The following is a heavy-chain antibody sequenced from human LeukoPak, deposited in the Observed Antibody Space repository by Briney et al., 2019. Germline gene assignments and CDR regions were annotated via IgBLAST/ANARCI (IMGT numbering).Heavy chain of an antibody. V-gene: IGHV3-74*01. CDR3: ARELPFDY. D-gene: IGHD2-15*01. Sequence: GGSLRLSCEASGFTFSNYWMHWVRQAPGKGLVWVSRIKSDGSRTDYADSVKGRFTISRDNAKNTLYLQMNSLRAEDTAVYYCARELPFDYWGQGTLVTVSS. CDR1: GFTFSNYW. CDR2: IKSDGSRT. J-gene: IGHJ4*02.